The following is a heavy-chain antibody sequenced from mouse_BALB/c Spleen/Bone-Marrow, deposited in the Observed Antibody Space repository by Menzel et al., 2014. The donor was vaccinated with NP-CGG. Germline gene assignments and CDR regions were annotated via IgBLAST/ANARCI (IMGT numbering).Heavy chain of an antibody. CDR2: INPDSSTI. Sequence: EVRLMESGGGLVQPGGSLKLSCAASGFDFSRYWMSWVRRAPGKGLEWIGEINPDSSTINYTPSLKDKFTISRDNAKNTLYLQMSKVRSEDIALYYCARQGYYGSSDYWGQGTTLTVSS. D-gene: IGHD1-1*01. CDR1: GFDFSRYW. V-gene: IGHV4-1*02. CDR3: ARQGYYGSSDY. J-gene: IGHJ2*01.